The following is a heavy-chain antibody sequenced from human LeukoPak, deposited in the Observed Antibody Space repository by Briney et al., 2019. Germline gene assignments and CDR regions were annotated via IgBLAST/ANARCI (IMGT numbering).Heavy chain of an antibody. CDR1: GGSISSSSYY. D-gene: IGHD2/OR15-2a*01. J-gene: IGHJ3*02. Sequence: PSETLSLTCTVSGGSISSSSYYWGWIRQPPGKGLEWIGSIYYSGSTYYNPSLKSRVTISVDTSKNQFSLKLSSVTAADTAVYYCARLTIVNIPWNIWGQGTMVTVSS. V-gene: IGHV4-39*01. CDR2: IYYSGST. CDR3: ARLTIVNIPWNI.